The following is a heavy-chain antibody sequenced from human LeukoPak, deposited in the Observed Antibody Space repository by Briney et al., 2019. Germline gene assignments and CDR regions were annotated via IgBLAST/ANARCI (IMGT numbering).Heavy chain of an antibody. Sequence: GGSLRLSCAASGFTFDTYGMSWVRQAPGKGLEWVSSISSNSANTYYADSVKGRSTISRDNSKNTLHLQMNSLRAEDTAVYYCAKDGTGCGGDCYSDYWGQGTLVTVSS. V-gene: IGHV3-23*01. CDR1: GFTFDTYG. CDR2: ISSNSANT. D-gene: IGHD2-21*02. CDR3: AKDGTGCGGDCYSDY. J-gene: IGHJ4*02.